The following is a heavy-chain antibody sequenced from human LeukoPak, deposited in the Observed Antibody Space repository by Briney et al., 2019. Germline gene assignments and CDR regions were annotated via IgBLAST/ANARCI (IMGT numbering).Heavy chain of an antibody. V-gene: IGHV3-30*02. J-gene: IGHJ4*02. CDR3: AKEDCSSTSCLGFY. CDR2: IRYDGSNK. CDR1: GFTFSSYG. Sequence: GGSLRLSCAASGFTFSSYGMHWVRQAPGEGLEWVAFIRYDGSNKYYADSVKGRFTISRDNSKNTLYLQMNSLRAEDTAVYYCAKEDCSSTSCLGFYWGQGTLVTVSS. D-gene: IGHD2-2*01.